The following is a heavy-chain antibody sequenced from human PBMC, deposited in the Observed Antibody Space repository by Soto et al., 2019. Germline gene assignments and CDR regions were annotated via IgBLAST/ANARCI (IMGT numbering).Heavy chain of an antibody. CDR2: ISAYNGNT. CDR1: GYTFTSYG. V-gene: IGHV1-18*01. J-gene: IGHJ6*02. CDR3: ARTDYGDYHYYYGMDV. D-gene: IGHD4-17*01. Sequence: QVQLVQSGAEVKKPGASVKVSCKASGYTFTSYGISWVRQAPGQGREWMGWISAYNGNTNYAQKLQGRVTMTTDTSTSKAYMELRSLRSDDTAVYYCARTDYGDYHYYYGMDVWGQGTTVTVSS.